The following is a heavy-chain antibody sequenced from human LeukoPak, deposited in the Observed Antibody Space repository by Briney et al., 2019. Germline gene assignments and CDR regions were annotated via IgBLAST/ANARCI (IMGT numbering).Heavy chain of an antibody. CDR3: ASSGSYLAHNYGRDV. Sequence: GGSLRLSCAASGFTFSSYAMSWVRQAPGKGLEWVSAISGSGGSTYYADSVKGRFTISRDNSKNTLYLQMKSLRAEDTAVYYWASSGSYLAHNYGRDVWAQGPRSPSP. D-gene: IGHD3-10*01. CDR2: ISGSGGST. V-gene: IGHV3-23*01. CDR1: GFTFSSYA. J-gene: IGHJ6*02.